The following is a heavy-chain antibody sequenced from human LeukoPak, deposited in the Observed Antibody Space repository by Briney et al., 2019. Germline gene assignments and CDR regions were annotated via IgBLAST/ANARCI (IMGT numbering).Heavy chain of an antibody. V-gene: IGHV4-38-2*01. Sequence: PSETLSLTCAVSGYSMSSGYYWGWIRQPPGKGLEWIGSKYQSGSTYYNPSLKSRVTISLDTSKNHFSLKLSSVTAADRAVYYCARVGTGSSSGHLDYWGQGTLATVSS. D-gene: IGHD6-19*01. CDR3: ARVGTGSSSGHLDY. J-gene: IGHJ4*02. CDR1: GYSMSSGYY. CDR2: KYQSGST.